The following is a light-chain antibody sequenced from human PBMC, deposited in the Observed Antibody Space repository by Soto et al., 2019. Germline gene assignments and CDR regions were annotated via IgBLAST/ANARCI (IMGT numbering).Light chain of an antibody. Sequence: DIQMTQSPSSLSASVGDRVTITCRASQDITNYLNWYQQKPGKAPKLLIYDAANLETGVPSRFSGGDSGTDFTFTISSLQPDAIATYYCQQFDNRPLSFGGGTKV. CDR2: DAA. V-gene: IGKV1-33*01. J-gene: IGKJ4*01. CDR1: QDITNY. CDR3: QQFDNRPLS.